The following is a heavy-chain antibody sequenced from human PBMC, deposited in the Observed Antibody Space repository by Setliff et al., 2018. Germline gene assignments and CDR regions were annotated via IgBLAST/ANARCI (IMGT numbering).Heavy chain of an antibody. V-gene: IGHV1-24*01. J-gene: IGHJ4*02. CDR2: FDPEDGET. Sequence: ASVKVSCKVSGYTLTELFMHWVGQAPGKGLEWMGGFDPEDGETIYAQKFQGRVTMTEDTSTDTAYMELSSLRSEDTAVYYCATAYDAGGLLRYYFDYWGQGTLVTVSS. CDR1: GYTLTELF. CDR3: ATAYDAGGLLRYYFDY. D-gene: IGHD2-15*01.